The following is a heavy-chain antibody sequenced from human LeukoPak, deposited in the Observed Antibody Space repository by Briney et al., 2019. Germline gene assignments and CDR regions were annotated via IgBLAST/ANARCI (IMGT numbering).Heavy chain of an antibody. CDR3: TRVPIPRYYYGSGSDLNFFDY. J-gene: IGHJ4*02. Sequence: GGSLRLSCTASGFTFGDYAMSWFRQAPGKGLEWVGFIRSKAYGGTTEYAASVKGRFTISRDDSKSIAYLQMNSLKTEDTAVYYCTRVPIPRYYYGSGSDLNFFDYWGQGTLVTVSS. CDR2: IRSKAYGGTT. CDR1: GFTFGDYA. V-gene: IGHV3-49*03. D-gene: IGHD3-10*01.